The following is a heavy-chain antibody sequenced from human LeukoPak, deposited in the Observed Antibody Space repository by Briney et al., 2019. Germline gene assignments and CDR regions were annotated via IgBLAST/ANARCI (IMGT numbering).Heavy chain of an antibody. D-gene: IGHD4-11*01. V-gene: IGHV4-39*01. J-gene: IGHJ4*02. Sequence: PSETLSLTCTVSGGSIISSSYFWGWLRQPPGKGLEWIGSIYYSGSTYYNPSLKSRVTISVDTSKNQFSLNLSFVTAADTAVYYCARQGTVTFLYYFDYWGQGTLVTVSS. CDR2: IYYSGST. CDR1: GGSIISSSYF. CDR3: ARQGTVTFLYYFDY.